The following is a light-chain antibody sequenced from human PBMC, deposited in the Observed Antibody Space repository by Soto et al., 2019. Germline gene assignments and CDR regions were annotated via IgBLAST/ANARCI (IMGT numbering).Light chain of an antibody. CDR3: HQYGSSPQNT. CDR1: QSFSNSY. J-gene: IGKJ2*01. Sequence: EIVLTQSPGTLSLSPGERATLSCRASQSFSNSYLAWYQQKPGQAPRLLIYGASRRATGIPDRFSGSGSGKDFTLTISRLEPEDVAVYYWHQYGSSPQNTFGQGTKLELK. CDR2: GAS. V-gene: IGKV3-20*01.